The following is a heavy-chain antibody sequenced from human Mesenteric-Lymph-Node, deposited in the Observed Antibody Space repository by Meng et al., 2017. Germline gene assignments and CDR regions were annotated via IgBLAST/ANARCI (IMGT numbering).Heavy chain of an antibody. CDR2: ISGSGGST. Sequence: GESLKISCAASGFTFSSYAMSWVRQAPGKGLEWVSAISGSGGSTYYADSVKGRFTISRDNSKNTLYLQMNSLRAEDTAVYYCAKDRGGNYGDYFGDAFDIWGQGKMVTVSS. CDR1: GFTFSSYA. J-gene: IGHJ3*02. V-gene: IGHV3-23*01. D-gene: IGHD4-17*01. CDR3: AKDRGGNYGDYFGDAFDI.